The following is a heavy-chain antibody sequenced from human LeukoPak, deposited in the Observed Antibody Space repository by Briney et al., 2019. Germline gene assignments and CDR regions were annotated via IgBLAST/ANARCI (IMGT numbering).Heavy chain of an antibody. CDR3: ARPLNCGGDCYSGMGY. V-gene: IGHV1-18*01. D-gene: IGHD2-21*02. J-gene: IGHJ4*02. CDR2: ISAYNGNT. CDR1: GYTFTSYG. Sequence: GASVKVSCKASGYTFTSYGISWVRQAPGQGLEWMGWISAYNGNTNYAQKLQGRVTMTTDTSTSTAYMELRSLRSDDTAVYYCARPLNCGGDCYSGMGYWGQGTLVTVSS.